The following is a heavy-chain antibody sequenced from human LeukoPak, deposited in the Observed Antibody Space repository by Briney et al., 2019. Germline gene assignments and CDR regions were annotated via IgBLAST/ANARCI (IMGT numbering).Heavy chain of an antibody. CDR1: GGSFSGYY. CDR3: ARGGVSGYSYGYVTDY. Sequence: SETLSLTCAVYGGSFSGYYWSWIRQPPGKGLEWIGEINHSGSTNYNPSLKSRVTISVDTSRNQLSLKLSSVTAADTAVYYCARGGVSGYSYGYVTDYWGQGTLVTVSS. D-gene: IGHD5-18*01. V-gene: IGHV4-34*01. CDR2: INHSGST. J-gene: IGHJ4*02.